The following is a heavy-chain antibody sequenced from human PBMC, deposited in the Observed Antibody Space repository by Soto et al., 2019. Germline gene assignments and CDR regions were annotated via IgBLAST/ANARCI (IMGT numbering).Heavy chain of an antibody. CDR1: GFTFGSYW. J-gene: IGHJ4*02. V-gene: IGHV3-7*01. CDR3: ARAGYCGPGCYYYFDY. D-gene: IGHD2-21*02. Sequence: GGSLRLSCAVSGFTFGSYWMNWVRLIPGKGLEWVAYIKPDGSATYYVDSVKGRFTISRDNAKNSLYLQMNSLRVEDTSVYYCARAGYCGPGCYYYFDYWGQGTLVTISS. CDR2: IKPDGSAT.